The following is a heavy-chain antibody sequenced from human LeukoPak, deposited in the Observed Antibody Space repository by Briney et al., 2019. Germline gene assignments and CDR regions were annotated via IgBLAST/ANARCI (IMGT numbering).Heavy chain of an antibody. J-gene: IGHJ6*03. V-gene: IGHV3-30*02. CDR1: GFTFSSYD. D-gene: IGHD3-22*01. CDR2: IRYDGSNK. Sequence: PGGSLRLSCAASGFTFSSYDMHWVRQAPGKGLEWVAFIRYDGSNKYYADSVKGRFTISRDNSKNTVYLQMNSLRAEDTAVYYCARAGSGYSDYYYYMDVWGKGTTVTISS. CDR3: ARAGSGYSDYYYYMDV.